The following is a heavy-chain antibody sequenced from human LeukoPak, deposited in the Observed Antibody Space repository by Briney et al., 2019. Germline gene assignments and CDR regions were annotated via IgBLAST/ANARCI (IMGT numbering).Heavy chain of an antibody. CDR1: GYTFTSYG. CDR2: ISAYNGNT. Sequence: ASVKVSCKASGYTFTSYGISWVRQAPGQGLEWMGWISAYNGNTNYAQKLQGRVTITTDESTSTAYMELSSLRSEDTAVYYCARVKTGIAVAGIYYYYYYMDVWGKGTTVTVSS. J-gene: IGHJ6*03. V-gene: IGHV1-18*01. D-gene: IGHD6-19*01. CDR3: ARVKTGIAVAGIYYYYYYMDV.